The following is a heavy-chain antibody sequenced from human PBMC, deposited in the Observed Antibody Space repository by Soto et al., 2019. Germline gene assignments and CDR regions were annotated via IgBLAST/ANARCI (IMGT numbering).Heavy chain of an antibody. D-gene: IGHD3-22*01. CDR1: GFSFSNYW. CDR2: IKQDGGEK. J-gene: IGHJ4*02. CDR3: ARDYYKYYDSSGYYRSPAY. Sequence: GGSLRLSCAASGFSFSNYWMSWVRQAPGKGLEWVANIKQDGGEKYYVDSVKGRFTISKDNARNTLFLQMNSLRAEDTAVYYCARDYYKYYDSSGYYRSPAYWGQGTLVTVSS. V-gene: IGHV3-7*01.